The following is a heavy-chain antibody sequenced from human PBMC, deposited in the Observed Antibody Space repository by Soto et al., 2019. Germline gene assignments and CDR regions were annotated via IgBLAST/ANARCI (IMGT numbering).Heavy chain of an antibody. D-gene: IGHD1-26*01. CDR1: GFTFSSYV. CDR3: AKGNSGNYYSPFDY. V-gene: IGHV3-23*01. CDR2: ISGGGGST. Sequence: GGSLRLSCAASGFTFSSYVMSWVRQAPGKGLEWVSGISGGGGSTYYADSVKGRFTISRDNSKNKLYKQTNSLRAEDTAVYYCAKGNSGNYYSPFDYWGQGTLVTVSS. J-gene: IGHJ4*02.